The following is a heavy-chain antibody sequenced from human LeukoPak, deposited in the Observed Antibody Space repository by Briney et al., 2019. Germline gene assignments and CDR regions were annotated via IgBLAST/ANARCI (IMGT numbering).Heavy chain of an antibody. Sequence: SETLSLTCTVSGGSISSYYWSWIRQPPGKGLEWIGYIYYSGSTNYNPSLKSRVTISVDTSKNQFSLKLSSVTAADTAVYYCAREVYSSPGDWFDSWGQGTLVTVSS. J-gene: IGHJ5*01. V-gene: IGHV4-59*01. CDR1: GGSISSYY. CDR2: IYYSGST. D-gene: IGHD6-13*01. CDR3: AREVYSSPGDWFDS.